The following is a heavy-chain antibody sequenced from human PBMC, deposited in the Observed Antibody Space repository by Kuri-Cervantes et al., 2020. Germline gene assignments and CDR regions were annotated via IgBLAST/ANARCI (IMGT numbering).Heavy chain of an antibody. CDR1: GGSISSYY. CDR2: IYYSGST. V-gene: IGHV4-59*01. CDR3: ARVLGGDRRPYYFDY. J-gene: IGHJ4*02. D-gene: IGHD4-17*01. Sequence: SETLSLTCTVSGGSISSYYWSWIRQPPGKGLEWIGYIYYSGSTNYNPSLKSRVTVSVDTSKNQFSLKLSSVTAADTAVYYCARVLGGDRRPYYFDYWGQGTLVTVSS.